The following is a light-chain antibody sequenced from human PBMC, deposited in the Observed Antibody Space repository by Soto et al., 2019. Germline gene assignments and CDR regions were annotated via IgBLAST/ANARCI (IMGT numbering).Light chain of an antibody. V-gene: IGKV3-20*01. CDR2: GAS. J-gene: IGKJ1*01. Sequence: EIVLTQSPGTLSLSPGERATLSCRASQSVSANYLAWYQQKPGQAPRLLIYGASSRATGIPDRFSGSGSGADFSLTISRLEPEDFAVYYCQQYGNSPPTFXQGTKVDIK. CDR1: QSVSANY. CDR3: QQYGNSPPT.